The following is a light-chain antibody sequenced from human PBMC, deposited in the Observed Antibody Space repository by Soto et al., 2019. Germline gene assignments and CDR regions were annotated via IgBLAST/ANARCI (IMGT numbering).Light chain of an antibody. CDR1: QSVTASY. V-gene: IGKV3D-20*02. Sequence: EIVLTQSPGTLSLSPGERATLSCRAGQSVTASYLAWYQQKPGQAPRLLIYAASSRATGIPDRFSGSGSGTDFTLTISGLEPEDFAVYYCQQRNKWPPVTFGGGTKVDIK. CDR3: QQRNKWPPVT. CDR2: AAS. J-gene: IGKJ4*01.